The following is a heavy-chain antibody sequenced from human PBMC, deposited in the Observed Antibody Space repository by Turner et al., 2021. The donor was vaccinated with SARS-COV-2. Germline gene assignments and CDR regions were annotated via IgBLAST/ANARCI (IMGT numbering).Heavy chain of an antibody. J-gene: IGHJ6*02. Sequence: QPQPQDSRPGLVKPSETLSLTCTVSGVPMSCRGNYWGWIRQPAGKGLEWIGRINTSGCTNYNPSRRSRDTMSIDTSKIRFSLELSSVTAADTAVYDCAGEWGESNTVTTAAYYCGMDVWGQGTTVTVSS. CDR1: GVPMSCRGNY. CDR2: INTSGCT. V-gene: IGHV4-61*02. CDR3: AGEWGESNTVTTAAYYCGMDV. D-gene: IGHD4-17*01.